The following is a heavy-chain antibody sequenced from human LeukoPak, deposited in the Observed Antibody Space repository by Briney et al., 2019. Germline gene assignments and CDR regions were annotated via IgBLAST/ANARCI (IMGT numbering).Heavy chain of an antibody. J-gene: IGHJ4*02. CDR1: GFTFSNYA. CDR2: ISGSGGST. D-gene: IGHD6-19*01. V-gene: IGHV3-23*01. Sequence: GGSLRLSCAASGFTFSNYAMSWVCQAPGKGLEWVSAISGSGGSTYYADSVKGRFTISRDNSKNTLYLQMNTLRAEDTAVYYCANSDSGWYSFDYWGQGTLVTVSS. CDR3: ANSDSGWYSFDY.